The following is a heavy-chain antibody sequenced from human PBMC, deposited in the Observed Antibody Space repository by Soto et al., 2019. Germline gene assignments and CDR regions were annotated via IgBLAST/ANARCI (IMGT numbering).Heavy chain of an antibody. CDR3: ARRIVATIYYFDY. CDR1: GGSISSGGYY. J-gene: IGHJ4*02. V-gene: IGHV4-31*03. D-gene: IGHD5-12*01. Sequence: QVQLQESGPGLVKPSQTLSLTCTVSGGSISSGGYYWSWIRQHPGKGLEWIAYIDYSGSTYYNPSLKSRVTISVDTSKNQFSLKLSSVTAADTAVYYCARRIVATIYYFDYWGQGNLVTVSS. CDR2: IDYSGST.